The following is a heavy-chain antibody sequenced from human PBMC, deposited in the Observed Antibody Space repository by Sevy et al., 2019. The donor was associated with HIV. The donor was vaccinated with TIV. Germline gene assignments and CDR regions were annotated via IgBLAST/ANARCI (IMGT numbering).Heavy chain of an antibody. CDR3: AKEFGYDSDYYYMDV. CDR2: ISGRGGST. V-gene: IGHV3-23*01. Sequence: GGSLRLSCAASGFTFSSYAMSWVRQAPGKGLEWVSAISGRGGSTYYAASVKGRFTISGDTSKNTLYLQRNSLRADGTAVYYCAKEFGYDSDYYYMDVWGKGTTVTVSS. CDR1: GFTFSSYA. D-gene: IGHD5-12*01. J-gene: IGHJ6*03.